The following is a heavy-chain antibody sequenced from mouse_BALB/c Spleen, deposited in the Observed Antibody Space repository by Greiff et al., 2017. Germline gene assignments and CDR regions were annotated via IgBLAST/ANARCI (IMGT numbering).Heavy chain of an antibody. Sequence: QVQLQQSGPGLVQPSQSLSITCTVSGFSLTSYGVHWVRQSPGKGLEWLGVIWSGGSTDYNAAFISRLSISKDNSKSQVFFKMNSLQANDTAIYYCARDFYYYGSSEGNYFDYWGQGTTLTVSS. CDR2: IWSGGST. CDR3: ARDFYYYGSSEGNYFDY. V-gene: IGHV2-2*02. CDR1: GFSLTSYG. D-gene: IGHD1-1*01. J-gene: IGHJ2*01.